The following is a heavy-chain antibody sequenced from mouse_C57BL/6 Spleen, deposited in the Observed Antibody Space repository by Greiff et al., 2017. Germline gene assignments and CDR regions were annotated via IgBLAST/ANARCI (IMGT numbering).Heavy chain of an antibody. CDR1: GYTFTSYW. Sequence: QVQLQQPGAELVKPGASVKLSCKASGYTFTSYWMQWVKQRPGQGFEWIGEIDPSDSYTNYNQKFKGKATLTVDTSSSTAYMQLSSLTSEDSAVYYCARLGHWGQGTTLTVSS. V-gene: IGHV1-50*01. J-gene: IGHJ2*01. CDR2: IDPSDSYT. CDR3: ARLGH.